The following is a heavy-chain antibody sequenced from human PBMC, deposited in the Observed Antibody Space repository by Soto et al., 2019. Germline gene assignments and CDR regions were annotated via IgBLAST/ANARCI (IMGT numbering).Heavy chain of an antibody. Sequence: GGSLRLSCVTSAFSLTSCSMSWVRQTPGKGLEWVSALSRSGGATYYADSVKGRFTISRDTSTNTLYLQMSNLRAEDTAIYYCAKGEMATIRNSFDPWGQGTLVTVSS. CDR1: AFSLTSCS. V-gene: IGHV3-23*01. CDR3: AKGEMATIRNSFDP. J-gene: IGHJ5*02. CDR2: LSRSGGAT. D-gene: IGHD5-12*01.